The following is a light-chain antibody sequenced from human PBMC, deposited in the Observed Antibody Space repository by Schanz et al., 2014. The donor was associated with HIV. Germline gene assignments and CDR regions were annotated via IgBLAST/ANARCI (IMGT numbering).Light chain of an antibody. V-gene: IGKV3-20*01. J-gene: IGKJ1*01. CDR1: QSVSSY. CDR2: GAS. CDR3: QQYGSSRT. Sequence: EIVLTQSPATLSLSPGERATLSCRANQSVSSYLAWYQQKPGQAPRLLIYGASSRATGIPDRFSGSGSGTDFTLTISRLEPEDFAVYYCQQYGSSRTFGQGTKVEIK.